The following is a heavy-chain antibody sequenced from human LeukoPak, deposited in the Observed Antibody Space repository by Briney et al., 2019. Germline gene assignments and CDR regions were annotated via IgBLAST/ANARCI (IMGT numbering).Heavy chain of an antibody. CDR3: AKSNGYGLIDI. CDR1: SGSISTNY. V-gene: IGHV4-39*07. Sequence: PSETLCLTCTVSSGSISTNYWGWVRQPPGKALEWIGNIFYSGSTYYSPSLKSRVTISLDTSRNQFSLKLNSVTAADTAVYYCAKSNGYGLIDIWGQGTRVTVSS. CDR2: IFYSGST. D-gene: IGHD3-10*01. J-gene: IGHJ3*01.